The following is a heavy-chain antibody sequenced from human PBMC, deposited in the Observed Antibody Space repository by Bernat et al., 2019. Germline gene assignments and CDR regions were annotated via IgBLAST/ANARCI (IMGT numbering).Heavy chain of an antibody. CDR3: AKHNLVYYDGMDV. D-gene: IGHD1-14*01. CDR1: GYSFTSYW. Sequence: EVQLVQSGAEVKKPEESLKISCKGSGYSFTSYWIGWVRQMPGKGLEWMGIIYPGDSDTRYSPSFQANVTIAADKSISTAYMQWSSLKASDTAMNYCAKHNLVYYDGMDVWGQGTTVTVTS. CDR2: IYPGDSDT. V-gene: IGHV5-51*01. J-gene: IGHJ6*02.